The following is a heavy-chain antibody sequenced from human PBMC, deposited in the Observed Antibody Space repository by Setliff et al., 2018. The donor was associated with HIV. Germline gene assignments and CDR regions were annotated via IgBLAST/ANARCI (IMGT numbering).Heavy chain of an antibody. Sequence: NPSETLSLTCTVSGASISIGSYYWSWIRQPAGKGLEWIGRIYTSGSTNYNPSLKSRVTISVDTSKNQFSLKLSSVTAADTAVYYCARGYYDSSGTFDYWGQGTLVTVSS. J-gene: IGHJ4*02. CDR3: ARGYYDSSGTFDY. CDR2: IYTSGST. CDR1: GASISIGSYY. D-gene: IGHD3-22*01. V-gene: IGHV4-61*02.